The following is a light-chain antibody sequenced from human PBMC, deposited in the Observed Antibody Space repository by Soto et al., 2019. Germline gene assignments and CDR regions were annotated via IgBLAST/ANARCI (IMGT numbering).Light chain of an antibody. V-gene: IGKV3-20*01. J-gene: IGKJ4*01. CDR1: QSVSSSY. CDR2: GAS. Sequence: EIVLTQSPGTLSLSPGGRATLSCRASQSVSSSYLAWYQQKPGQAPRLLIYGASSRATGIPDRFSGSGSGTDFTLTISRLEPEDFAVYYSQQYGSSPLTFGGGTKVEIK. CDR3: QQYGSSPLT.